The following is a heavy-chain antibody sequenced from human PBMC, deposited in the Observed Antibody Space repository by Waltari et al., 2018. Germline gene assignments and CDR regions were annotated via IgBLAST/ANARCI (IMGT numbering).Heavy chain of an antibody. CDR3: AREPDYIWGSYPCYFDY. D-gene: IGHD3-16*01. J-gene: IGHJ4*02. V-gene: IGHV4-38-2*02. CDR2: IYHSGST. CDR1: GYSISSGYY. Sequence: QVQLQESGPGLVKPSETLSLTCAVSGYSISSGYYWGWIRQPPGKGLEWIGSIYHSGSTYYNPSLKSRVTISVDTSKNQFSLKLSSVTAADTAVYYCAREPDYIWGSYPCYFDYWGQGTLVTVSS.